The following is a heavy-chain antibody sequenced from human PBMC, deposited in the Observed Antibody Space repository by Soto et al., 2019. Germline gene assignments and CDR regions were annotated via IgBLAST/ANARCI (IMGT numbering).Heavy chain of an antibody. CDR3: ARNHAGGYSGLFDP. CDR1: GYTFNNYG. D-gene: IGHD5-12*01. J-gene: IGHJ5*02. Sequence: QVHLVQSGAEVKKPGASVKVSCKASGYTFNNYGISWVRQAPGQGPEWMGWISAYNGNTNYEQKFQGRMTMTTDTSTSTAYIELRSLSSDDTAVYYCARNHAGGYSGLFDPWGQGTLVTVSS. CDR2: ISAYNGNT. V-gene: IGHV1-18*01.